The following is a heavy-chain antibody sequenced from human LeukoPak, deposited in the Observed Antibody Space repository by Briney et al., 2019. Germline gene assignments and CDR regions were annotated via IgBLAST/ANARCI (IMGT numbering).Heavy chain of an antibody. CDR1: GFTIDDYA. J-gene: IGHJ4*02. V-gene: IGHV3-9*01. D-gene: IGHD6-13*01. CDR2: ISWNSGSI. Sequence: PGRSLRLSCAASGFTIDDYAMHWVRRAPGKGLEWVSGISWNSGSIGYADSVKGRFTISRDNAKNSLYLQMNSLRAEDTALYYCAKDFGAAAPTYFDYWGQGTLVTVSS. CDR3: AKDFGAAAPTYFDY.